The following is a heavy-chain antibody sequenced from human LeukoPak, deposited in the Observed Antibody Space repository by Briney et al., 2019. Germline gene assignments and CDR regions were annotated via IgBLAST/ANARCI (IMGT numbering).Heavy chain of an antibody. Sequence: GGSLRLSCGASGFTFRNYWMNWARQAPGKGLECVLAISGDGVSPYYADSVKGRFTISRDNARNSLHLQMNSLRAEDTAVYYCAIPPLSGTGSSRPLAEMDVWGQGTTVTVSS. J-gene: IGHJ6*02. CDR2: ISGDGVSP. CDR3: AIPPLSGTGSSRPLAEMDV. D-gene: IGHD3-10*01. V-gene: IGHV3-21*01. CDR1: GFTFRNYW.